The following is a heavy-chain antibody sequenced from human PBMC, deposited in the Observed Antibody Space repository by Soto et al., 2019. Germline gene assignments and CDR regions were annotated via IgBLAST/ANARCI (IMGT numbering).Heavy chain of an antibody. D-gene: IGHD4-4*01. CDR2: IYHSGST. J-gene: IGHJ4*02. Sequence: QVQLQESGPGLVKPSGTLSLTCAVSGGSISSSNWWSWVSQPPGKGLEWIGEIYHSGSTNYNPSLKCRVTISLDKSKNQFSLKLSSVTAADTAVYYCASPGTTVTTFDYWGQGTLVTVSS. V-gene: IGHV4-4*02. CDR1: GGSISSSNW. CDR3: ASPGTTVTTFDY.